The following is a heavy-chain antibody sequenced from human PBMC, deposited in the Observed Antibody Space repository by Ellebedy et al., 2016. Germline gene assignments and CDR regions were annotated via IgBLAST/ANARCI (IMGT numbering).Heavy chain of an antibody. CDR1: GFTFSSYG. CDR3: ARDGVGRVVDY. Sequence: GGSLRLSCAASGFTFSSYGMHWVRQAPGKGLEWVAVIWYDGSNKYYADSVKGRFTISRDKSKNRLYLQRNSLRAEDTAVYYCARDGVGRVVDYWGQGTLVTVSS. J-gene: IGHJ4*02. D-gene: IGHD1-26*01. CDR2: IWYDGSNK. V-gene: IGHV3-33*01.